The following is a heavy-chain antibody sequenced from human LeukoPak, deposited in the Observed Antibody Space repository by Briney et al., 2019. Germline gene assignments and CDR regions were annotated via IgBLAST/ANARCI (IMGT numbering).Heavy chain of an antibody. CDR1: GFTFSSYA. CDR2: ISYDGSNK. CDR3: ARFSDSSSFDY. J-gene: IGHJ4*02. V-gene: IGHV3-30-3*01. D-gene: IGHD6-13*01. Sequence: GRSLRLSCAASGFTFSSYAMHWVRQAPSKGLEWVAVISYDGSNKYYADSVKGRFTISRDNSKNTLYLQMNSLRAEDTAVYYCARFSDSSSFDYWGQGTLVTVSS.